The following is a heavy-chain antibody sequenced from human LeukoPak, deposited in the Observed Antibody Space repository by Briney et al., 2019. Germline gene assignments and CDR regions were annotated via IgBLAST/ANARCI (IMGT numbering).Heavy chain of an antibody. D-gene: IGHD3-10*01. Sequence: SETLSLTCTVSGGSISSYYWSWIRQPPGKGLEWIGSIYYSGSTYYNPSLKSRVTISVDTSKKQFSLKLSSVTAADTAVYYCARLRYYGPGSHYPFDYWGQGTLVTVSS. CDR1: GGSISSYY. V-gene: IGHV4-59*08. CDR2: IYYSGST. CDR3: ARLRYYGPGSHYPFDY. J-gene: IGHJ4*02.